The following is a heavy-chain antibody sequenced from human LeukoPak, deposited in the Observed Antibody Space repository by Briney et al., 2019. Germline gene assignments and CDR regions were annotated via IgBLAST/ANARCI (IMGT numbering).Heavy chain of an antibody. V-gene: IGHV4-59*01. D-gene: IGHD6-13*01. CDR1: GGSISSYY. J-gene: IGHJ5*02. CDR2: IYYSGST. CDR3: ARYHLPSRIAAAGTGFDP. Sequence: SETLSLTCTVSGGSISSYYWSWIRQPPGKGLEWIGYIYYSGSTNYNPSLKSRVTISVDTSKNQFSLKLSSVTAADTAVYYCARYHLPSRIAAAGTGFDPWGQGTLVTVSS.